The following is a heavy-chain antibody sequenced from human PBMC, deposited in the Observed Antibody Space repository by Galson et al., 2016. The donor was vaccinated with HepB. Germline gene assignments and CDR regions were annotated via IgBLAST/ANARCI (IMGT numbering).Heavy chain of an antibody. CDR3: ARDYNWLFDS. D-gene: IGHD1-20*01. V-gene: IGHV3-33*01. Sequence: SLRLSCAASGFTLSSYGMHWVRQAPGKGLEWVAVIWYDESKKYYADSVKGRFTISRDSSKNTLYLQMNSLRAEDTAVYYCARDYNWLFDSWGQGTLVTVSS. CDR1: GFTLSSYG. CDR2: IWYDESKK. J-gene: IGHJ4*02.